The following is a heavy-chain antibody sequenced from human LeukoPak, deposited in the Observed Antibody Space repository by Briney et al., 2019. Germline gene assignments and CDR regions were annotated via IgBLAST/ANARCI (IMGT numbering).Heavy chain of an antibody. D-gene: IGHD6-25*01. Sequence: SETLSLTCTVPGGSISSYFWSWIRQPPGKGLEWIGYIYYSGSTNYNPSLKSRVTISVDTSKNQFSLKLSSVTAADTAVYYCASARLGSGLEGAFDIWGQGTMVAASS. CDR3: ASARLGSGLEGAFDI. CDR1: GGSISSYF. CDR2: IYYSGST. J-gene: IGHJ3*02. V-gene: IGHV4-59*01.